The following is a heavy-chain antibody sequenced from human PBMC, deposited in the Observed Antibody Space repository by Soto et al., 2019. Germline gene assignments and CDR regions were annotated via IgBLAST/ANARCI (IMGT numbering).Heavy chain of an antibody. Sequence: EVQLVESGGGLVQPGGSLRLSCAASGFTFSNYWMNWVRQAPGKGLEWVANIKRDGSETQYVDPVKGRFTISRDNARNSLYLQMNSLRVEDTAVYYCVSPSDGSSYYRTFDIWGQGTMVIVSS. D-gene: IGHD2-15*01. J-gene: IGHJ3*02. CDR3: VSPSDGSSYYRTFDI. V-gene: IGHV3-7*01. CDR1: GFTFSNYW. CDR2: IKRDGSET.